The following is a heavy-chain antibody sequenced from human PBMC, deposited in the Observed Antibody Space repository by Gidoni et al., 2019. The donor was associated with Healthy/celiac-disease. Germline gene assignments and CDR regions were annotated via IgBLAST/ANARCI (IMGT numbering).Heavy chain of an antibody. CDR2: MSGSGGST. Sequence: EVQLLESGGGLVQPGGSLRLSCAASGFTFSSYAMSWVRQAPGKGMEWVSAMSGSGGSTYYADSVKGRFTISRDNSKNTLYLQMNSLRAEDTAVYYCAKDREAWFRESSDYWGQGTLVTVSS. CDR3: AKDREAWFRESSDY. D-gene: IGHD3-10*01. CDR1: GFTFSSYA. J-gene: IGHJ4*02. V-gene: IGHV3-23*01.